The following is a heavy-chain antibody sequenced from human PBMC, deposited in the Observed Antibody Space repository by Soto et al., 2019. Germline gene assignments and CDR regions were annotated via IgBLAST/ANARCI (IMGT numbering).Heavy chain of an antibody. D-gene: IGHD3-3*01. CDR1: GGTFSSYA. CDR2: IIPIFGTA. J-gene: IGHJ6*02. CDR3: ASRKRWGITIFGVDPAGRPQGGYGMDV. Sequence: QVQLVQSGAEVKKPGSSVKVSCKASGGTFSSYAISWVRQAPGQGLEWMGGIIPIFGTANYAQKFQGRVTINADESTSTAYMELSSLRSEDTAVYYCASRKRWGITIFGVDPAGRPQGGYGMDVWGQGTTVTVSS. V-gene: IGHV1-69*01.